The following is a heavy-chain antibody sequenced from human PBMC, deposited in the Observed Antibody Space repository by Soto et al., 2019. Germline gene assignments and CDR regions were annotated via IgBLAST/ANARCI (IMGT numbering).Heavy chain of an antibody. J-gene: IGHJ6*02. CDR2: INTGNGNT. CDR1: GYTFTSYA. CDR3: ARRGDGMAV. D-gene: IGHD3-10*01. Sequence: QVQLVQSGSEEKKPGASVKVSCKASGYTFTSYAMHWVRQAPGQRLEWMGWINTGNGNTKYSLKFKGRVTITRDTPASTTYMALTSLRSEVTAVDYSARRGDGMAVWGQGTTVTVSS. V-gene: IGHV1-3*04.